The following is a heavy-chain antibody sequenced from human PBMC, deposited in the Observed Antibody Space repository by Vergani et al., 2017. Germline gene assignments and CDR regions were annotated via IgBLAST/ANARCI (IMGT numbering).Heavy chain of an antibody. J-gene: IGHJ4*02. Sequence: QLQLQQSDPGLVKPSETLFLTCTVSADSISSGSYYWGWIRQPPGKSLEWIGSIYYSGLTYYNPSLKSRVAISVDTSKNQFSLKVTSVTAADTAVYFCARAEFSTNYYGQSYYFDFWGQGIPVTVSA. D-gene: IGHD3-22*01. CDR3: ARAEFSTNYYGQSYYFDF. V-gene: IGHV4-39*01. CDR2: IYYSGLT. CDR1: ADSISSGSYY.